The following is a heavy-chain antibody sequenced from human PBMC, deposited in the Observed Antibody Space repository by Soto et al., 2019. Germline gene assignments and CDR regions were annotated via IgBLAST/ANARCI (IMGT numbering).Heavy chain of an antibody. J-gene: IGHJ5*02. V-gene: IGHV4-59*01. CDR1: GGSISSYY. Sequence: QVQLQESGPGLVKPSETLSLTCTVSGGSISSYYWNWIRQSPGKGLEWIGYVYYTGSNSYNPSLKSRVNISVDTSQTRVSLKLSSVTAADTAGYYCARDGRIAAAGGLNWFAPWGQGILVTVSS. CDR2: VYYTGSN. CDR3: ARDGRIAAAGGLNWFAP. D-gene: IGHD6-13*01.